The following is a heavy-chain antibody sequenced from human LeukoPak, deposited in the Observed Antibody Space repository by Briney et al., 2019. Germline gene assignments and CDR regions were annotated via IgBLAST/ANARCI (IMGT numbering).Heavy chain of an antibody. CDR1: GYTFTGYY. CDR2: INPNSGGT. CDR3: ARERDTEDLYYYYGMDV. D-gene: IGHD5-24*01. V-gene: IGHV1-2*06. Sequence: ASVKVSCKASGYTFTGYYMHWVRQAPGQGLEWMGRINPNSGGTNYAQKFQGRVTMTRDTSISTAYMELSRLRSDDTAVYYCARERDTEDLYYYYGMDVWGQGTTVTVSS. J-gene: IGHJ6*02.